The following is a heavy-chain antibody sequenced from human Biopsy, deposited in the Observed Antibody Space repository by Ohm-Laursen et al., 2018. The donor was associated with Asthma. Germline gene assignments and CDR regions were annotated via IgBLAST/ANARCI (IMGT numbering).Heavy chain of an antibody. V-gene: IGHV3-7*01. D-gene: IGHD3-3*02. Sequence: GSLRLSCTAPGFTFSHYNMNWVRQVPGKGLEWVANIKHDGTEKNHVDSLKGRFTISRDNAKNSLYLQMNSLRAEDTAVYYCARTFHFWSPYHAEHYQLWGQGTLVTVPS. CDR2: IKHDGTEK. CDR3: ARTFHFWSPYHAEHYQL. J-gene: IGHJ1*01. CDR1: GFTFSHYN.